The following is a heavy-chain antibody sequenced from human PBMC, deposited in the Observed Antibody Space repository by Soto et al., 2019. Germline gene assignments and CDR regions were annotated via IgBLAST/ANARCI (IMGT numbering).Heavy chain of an antibody. D-gene: IGHD3-3*01. J-gene: IGHJ1*01. Sequence: GGSLRLSCAASGFTFSSYAMSWVRQAPGKGLEWVSAISGSGGSTYYADSVKGRFTISRDNSKNTLYLQMNSLRAEDTAVYYCAKVLDYDFWSGYYFAYFQHWGQGTPVTVYS. CDR1: GFTFSSYA. CDR2: ISGSGGST. CDR3: AKVLDYDFWSGYYFAYFQH. V-gene: IGHV3-23*01.